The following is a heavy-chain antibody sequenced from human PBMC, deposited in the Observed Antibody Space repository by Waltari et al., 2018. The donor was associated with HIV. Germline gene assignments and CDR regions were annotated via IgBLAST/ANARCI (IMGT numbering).Heavy chain of an antibody. V-gene: IGHV3-21*01. CDR2: ISSSGTYI. J-gene: IGHJ4*02. Sequence: EVQLVESGGGLVKPGGSLRRACAASGVTFSGHTMNWVRQAPGKGLEWVSSISSSGTYIYYVDSVQGRFTISRDNAKNSLYLQMNSLRVEDTAIYYCAKVDTHGYLPYNWGQGTLVTVSS. CDR1: GVTFSGHT. D-gene: IGHD5-12*01. CDR3: AKVDTHGYLPYN.